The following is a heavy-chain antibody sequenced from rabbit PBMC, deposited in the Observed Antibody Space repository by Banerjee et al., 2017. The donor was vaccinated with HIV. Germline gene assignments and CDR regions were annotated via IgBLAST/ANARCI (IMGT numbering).Heavy chain of an antibody. Sequence: QEQLEESGGDLVKPEGSLALTCTASGFTIITNYMCWVRQAPGKGLQWIACINTSSGNTVYASWAKGRFTISRTSSTTVTLQMTSLTAADTATYFCARDLAGVIGWNFGLWGQGTLVTVS. CDR2: INTSSGNT. D-gene: IGHD4-1*01. CDR3: ARDLAGVIGWNFGL. J-gene: IGHJ4*01. V-gene: IGHV1S45*01. CDR1: GFTIITNY.